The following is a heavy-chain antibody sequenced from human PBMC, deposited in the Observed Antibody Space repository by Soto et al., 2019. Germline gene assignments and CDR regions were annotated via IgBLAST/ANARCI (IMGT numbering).Heavy chain of an antibody. CDR3: ARGPKPLRYCSRHSCPINYGMDV. J-gene: IGHJ6*04. CDR1: GYTFTGYY. Sequence: SVKVSCKASGYTFTGYYMHWVRQAPGEGLEWMGWINPNSGGTNYAQKFQGRVTMTRDTSISPAYMELSRLRCDDTAVYYCARGPKPLRYCSRHSCPINYGMDVWCKGTTVTVSS. CDR2: INPNSGGT. V-gene: IGHV1-2*02. D-gene: IGHD2-2*01.